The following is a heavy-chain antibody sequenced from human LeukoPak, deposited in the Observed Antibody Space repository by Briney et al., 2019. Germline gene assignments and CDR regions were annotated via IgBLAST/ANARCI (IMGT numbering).Heavy chain of an antibody. CDR1: ALTFSTYA. CDR2: IISVVGST. V-gene: IGHV3-23*01. D-gene: IGHD3-10*01. J-gene: IGHJ3*02. Sequence: GGSLRLSCAASALTFSTYAMSWVRHAPGNGLDWDSTIISVVGSTYYADSVKGRFSISRDNSKNTLYLRMNSLRDEDAAVYYCAKVGLWFGELRSFDIWGQGTMVSVST. CDR3: AKVGLWFGELRSFDI.